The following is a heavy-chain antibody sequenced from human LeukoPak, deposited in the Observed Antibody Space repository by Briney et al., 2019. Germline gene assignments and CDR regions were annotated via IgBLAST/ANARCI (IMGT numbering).Heavy chain of an antibody. D-gene: IGHD6-19*01. CDR3: ARQGQWLPSRGWYFDL. V-gene: IGHV4-4*02. CDR2: IYHSGST. Sequence: SGTLSLTCAVSGGSISSSNWWSWVRQPPGKGLEWIGEIYHSGSTNYNPSLKSRVTISVDTSKNQFSLKLSSVTAADTAVYYCARQGQWLPSRGWYFDLWGRGTLVTVSS. J-gene: IGHJ2*01. CDR1: GGSISSSNW.